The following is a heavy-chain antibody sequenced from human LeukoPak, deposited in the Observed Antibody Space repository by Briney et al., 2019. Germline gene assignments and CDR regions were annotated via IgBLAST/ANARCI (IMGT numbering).Heavy chain of an antibody. CDR2: IIPILGIA. V-gene: IGHV1-69*04. D-gene: IGHD5-18*01. Sequence: SVKVSCKASGGTFSSYAISWVRQAPGQGLEWMGRIIPILGIANYAQKFQGRVTITADKSTSTAYMELSSLRSEDTDVYYCARDSNVDTAMVTGNWFDPWGQGTLVTVSS. J-gene: IGHJ5*02. CDR1: GGTFSSYA. CDR3: ARDSNVDTAMVTGNWFDP.